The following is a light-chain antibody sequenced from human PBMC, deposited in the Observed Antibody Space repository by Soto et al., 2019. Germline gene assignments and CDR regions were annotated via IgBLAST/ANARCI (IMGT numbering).Light chain of an antibody. CDR3: CSYAGSFIFV. J-gene: IGLJ1*01. V-gene: IGLV2-23*02. CDR1: STDIGTYSR. Sequence: QSALTQPASVSGSPGQSITISCTGTSTDIGTYSRVSWYLQYPGKAPKLMIYDVSKRPSGIPDRFFGSKFGNTASLTISGLQAEDEADYYCCSYAGSFIFVFGTGTKVTVL. CDR2: DVS.